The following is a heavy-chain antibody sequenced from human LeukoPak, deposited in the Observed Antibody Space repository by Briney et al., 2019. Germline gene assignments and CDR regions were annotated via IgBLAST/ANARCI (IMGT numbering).Heavy chain of an antibody. CDR1: GFTFSSYG. CDR3: ARQRVSKLNWFDP. V-gene: IGHV4-34*01. Sequence: GTLRLSCAASGFTFSSYGMSWVRQAPGKGLEWIGEINHSGSTNYNPSLKSRVTISVDTSKNQFSLKLSSVTAADTAVYYCARQRVSKLNWFDPWGQGTLVTVSS. CDR2: INHSGST. D-gene: IGHD6-13*01. J-gene: IGHJ5*02.